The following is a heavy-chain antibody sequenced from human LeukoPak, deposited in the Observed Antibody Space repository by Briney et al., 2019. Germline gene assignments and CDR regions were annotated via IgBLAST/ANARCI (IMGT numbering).Heavy chain of an antibody. Sequence: GGSLRLSCAASGFTFSSYAMHWVRQAPGKGLEWVAVISYDGSNKYYADSVKGRFTISRDNSKNTLYLQMNSLKTEDTAVYYCTTDYWGQGTLVTVSS. CDR2: ISYDGSNK. V-gene: IGHV3-30-3*01. J-gene: IGHJ4*02. CDR3: TTDY. CDR1: GFTFSSYA.